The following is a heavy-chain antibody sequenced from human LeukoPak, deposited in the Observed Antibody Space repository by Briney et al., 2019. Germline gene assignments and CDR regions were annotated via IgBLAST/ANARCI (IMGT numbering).Heavy chain of an antibody. D-gene: IGHD3-10*01. V-gene: IGHV1-46*01. J-gene: IGHJ4*02. CDR3: ARSRNYYRVYFDN. CDR2: ITPNTGDT. Sequence: ASVNVSCKASGDTFCSFYLHWGRQAPGQRLEWMGIITPNTGDTTYAPKFQDRLIMTRDRSTSTVYMELHSLRSEDTAVYYCARSRNYYRVYFDNWGQGTLVPVSS. CDR1: GDTFCSFY.